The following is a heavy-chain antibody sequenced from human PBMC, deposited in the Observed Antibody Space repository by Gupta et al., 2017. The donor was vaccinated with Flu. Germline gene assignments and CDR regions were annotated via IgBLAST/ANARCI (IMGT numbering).Heavy chain of an antibody. D-gene: IGHD5-12*01. CDR1: GFTFSKTW. V-gene: IGHV3-15*01. Sequence: EVQLVESGGGLVRPGGSLRLSCAASGFTFSKTWIGWVRQYPGKGVEWVGRLKSKAFGETTDYAAPVKGRFTISRDDSKSTLYLQMNSLKTEDTAVYYCVTDDAGVTMSAYDAHDYWGQGTLVTVSS. CDR2: LKSKAFGETT. J-gene: IGHJ4*02. CDR3: VTDDAGVTMSAYDAHDY.